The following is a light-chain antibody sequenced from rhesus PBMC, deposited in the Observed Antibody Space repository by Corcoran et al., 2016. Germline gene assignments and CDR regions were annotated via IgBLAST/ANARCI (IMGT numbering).Light chain of an antibody. CDR2: KAS. Sequence: DIQMTQSPSPLSASVGDRVTITCRASENVNNYLNWYQQKPGKAPKLLIYKASTFQSGVPSRFSGSGSGTDYTFTISSLQPEDVATYYCQHGYGTPFTFGPGTKLDIK. CDR3: QHGYGTPFT. J-gene: IGKJ3*01. CDR1: ENVNNY. V-gene: IGKV1-74*01.